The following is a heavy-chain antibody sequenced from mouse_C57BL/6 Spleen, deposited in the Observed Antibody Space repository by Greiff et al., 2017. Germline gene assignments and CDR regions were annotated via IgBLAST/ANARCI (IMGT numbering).Heavy chain of an antibody. D-gene: IGHD1-1*01. CDR3: ARTWDYYGSKKDCFAY. J-gene: IGHJ3*01. V-gene: IGHV5-12*01. CDR2: ISNGGGST. CDR1: GFPFSDSY. Sequence: EVKVVESGGGLVQPGGSLQLSCAASGFPFSDSYMYWVRQTPEKRLEWVAYISNGGGSTYYPDPVKGRFTISRDNAKNPLYLQMSRLKSEDTAMYYFARTWDYYGSKKDCFAYWRQGALVPVSA.